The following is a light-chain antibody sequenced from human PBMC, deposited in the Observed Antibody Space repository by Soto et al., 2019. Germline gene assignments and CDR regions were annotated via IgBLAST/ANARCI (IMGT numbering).Light chain of an antibody. CDR3: GSWDSSLSDYV. V-gene: IGLV1-51*01. J-gene: IGLJ1*01. Sequence: VLTQPPAVSAAPGQKVTISCSGSSSNIGGNSVSWYQQLPGTAPKLLIYDDDKRPSGIPDRFSGSKSGTSATLGITGFQTGDEADYYCGSWDSSLSDYVFATGTKVTVL. CDR1: SSNIGGNS. CDR2: DDD.